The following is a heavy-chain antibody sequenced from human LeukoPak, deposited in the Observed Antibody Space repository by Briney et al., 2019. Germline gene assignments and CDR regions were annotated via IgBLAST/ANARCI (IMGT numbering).Heavy chain of an antibody. CDR3: AREIAVTKGIYYYYYMDV. CDR2: LSSGDST. J-gene: IGHJ6*03. Sequence: GGTLRLSCVASGFTFRSYGMSWVRQAPGKGLEWVSSLSSGDSTYYADSVKGRFTISRDNSKNTLYLQLNSLRAEDTAVYYCAREIAVTKGIYYYYYMDVWGKGTTVTISS. D-gene: IGHD4-17*01. CDR1: GFTFRSYG. V-gene: IGHV3-23*01.